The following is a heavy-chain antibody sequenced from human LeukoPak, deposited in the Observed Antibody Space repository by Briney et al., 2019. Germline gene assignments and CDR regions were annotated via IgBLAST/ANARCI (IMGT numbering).Heavy chain of an antibody. Sequence: GGSLRLSCAASGFTFDDYGMNWVRQAPGKGLQWVSAINWNGDSTAYADSVKGRFTISRDNAKNSLYLQMNSLRVEDTAVFFCARGLYLWKGQISDLGDFDNWGQGTLVTVSS. D-gene: IGHD3-16*01. J-gene: IGHJ4*02. V-gene: IGHV3-20*04. CDR2: INWNGDST. CDR1: GFTFDDYG. CDR3: ARGLYLWKGQISDLGDFDN.